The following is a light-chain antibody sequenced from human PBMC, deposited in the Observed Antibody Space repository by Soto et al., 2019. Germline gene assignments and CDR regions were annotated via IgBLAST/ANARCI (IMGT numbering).Light chain of an antibody. CDR2: GAS. CDR1: QSVAASQ. CDR3: QQFASSPRT. Sequence: VVMTPSPATLSLYPGEEATLSCRASQSVAASQLAWYQQKPGQAPRLLIGASSRATGVPDRFTASGSGTDFTLTISRLEPEDFAVYYCQQFASSPRTFGRGTKVDIK. J-gene: IGKJ1*01. V-gene: IGKV3-20*01.